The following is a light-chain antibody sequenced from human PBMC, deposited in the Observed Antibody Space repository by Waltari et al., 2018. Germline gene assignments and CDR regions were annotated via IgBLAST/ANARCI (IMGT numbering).Light chain of an antibody. CDR3: SSYTSSRTLV. Sequence: QSALTQPASVSGSPGQSITISCTGTSSDVGGYNFVSWYQQHPGKVPKLVISDVSKRPSGVSTRFSASKSDNTASLTISGLQAEDEADYYCSSYTSSRTLVFGGGTKLTVL. V-gene: IGLV2-14*03. CDR1: SSDVGGYNF. J-gene: IGLJ2*01. CDR2: DVS.